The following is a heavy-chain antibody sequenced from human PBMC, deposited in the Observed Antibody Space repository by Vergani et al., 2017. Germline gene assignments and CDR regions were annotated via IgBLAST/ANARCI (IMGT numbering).Heavy chain of an antibody. CDR1: GFSFSDHY. V-gene: IGHV3-11*01. J-gene: IGHJ3*02. CDR2: ISNSGNTI. CDR3: ARDHRYYNNYPGTFDI. D-gene: IGHD5-24*01. Sequence: QVQLVESGGGLVKPGGSLRLSCAASGFSFSDHYMTWIRQAPGKVLEWVSYISNSGNTIEYADSVKGRVSISRDNAKSSLFLQMDSLRAADTAVYYFARDHRYYNNYPGTFDIWGQGSMVTVSS.